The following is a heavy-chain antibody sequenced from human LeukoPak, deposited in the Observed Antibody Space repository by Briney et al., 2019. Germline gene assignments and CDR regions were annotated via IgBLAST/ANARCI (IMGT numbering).Heavy chain of an antibody. Sequence: PSETLSLTCAVYGGSFSGYYWSWIRQPPGKGLEWIGEINHSGSTNYNPSLKSRVTISVDTSKNQFSLKLSSVTAADTAVYYCARRITVVTPYYFDYWGQGTLVTVSS. CDR2: INHSGST. D-gene: IGHD2-21*02. J-gene: IGHJ4*02. CDR3: ARRITVVTPYYFDY. V-gene: IGHV4-34*01. CDR1: GGSFSGYY.